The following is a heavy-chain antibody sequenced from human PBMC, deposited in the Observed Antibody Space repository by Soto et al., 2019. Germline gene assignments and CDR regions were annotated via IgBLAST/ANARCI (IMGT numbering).Heavy chain of an antibody. CDR3: AMSPYYDILTGYQPDYYYYYMDV. V-gene: IGHV1-46*01. CDR1: GYTFTSYY. Sequence: ASVKVSCKASGYTFTSYYMHWVRQAPGQGLEWMGIINPSGGSTSYAQKFQGRVTITADTSTSTAYMELSSLRSEDTAVYYCAMSPYYDILTGYQPDYYYYYMDVWGKGTTVTVSS. CDR2: INPSGGST. D-gene: IGHD3-9*01. J-gene: IGHJ6*03.